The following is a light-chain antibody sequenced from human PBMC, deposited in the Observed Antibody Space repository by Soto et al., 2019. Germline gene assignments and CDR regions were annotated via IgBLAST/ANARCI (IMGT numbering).Light chain of an antibody. V-gene: IGLV2-23*03. CDR2: EGS. CDR1: SSDVGTYNL. CDR3: CSYAGSSTLV. J-gene: IGLJ1*01. Sequence: QSALTQPASVSGSPGQSITISCTGTSSDVGTYNLVSWYQQKPGKAPKLMIFEGSKRPSGVSNRFSGSKSGNTASLTISGLQAEDEADYYCCSYAGSSTLVFGTGTKVTVL.